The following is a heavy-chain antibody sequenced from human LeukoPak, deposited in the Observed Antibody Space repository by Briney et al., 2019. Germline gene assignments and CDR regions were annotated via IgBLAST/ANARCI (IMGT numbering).Heavy chain of an antibody. V-gene: IGHV4-4*02. Sequence: PSGTLSLTCGVSGGSITNTNYWTWVRQPPGKGLEWIGEVNLQGSTNYNPSLMGRVAISVDKSKNQFSLNLSSVTAADTAVFYCARAGIRRGYNGYEIDYWGQGILVTVSS. CDR2: VNLQGST. CDR3: ARAGIRRGYNGYEIDY. D-gene: IGHD5-12*01. CDR1: GGSITNTNY. J-gene: IGHJ4*02.